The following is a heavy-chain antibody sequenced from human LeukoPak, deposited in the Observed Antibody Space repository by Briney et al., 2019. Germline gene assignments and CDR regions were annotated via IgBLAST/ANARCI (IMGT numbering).Heavy chain of an antibody. Sequence: GASVKVSCKASVYTFTSYGISWVRQAPGQGLEWMGWISAYNGNTNYAQKLQGRVTMTTDTSTSTAYMELRSLRSDDTAVYYCARRGLNCTNGVCYTKNWFDPWGQGTLVTVSS. CDR2: ISAYNGNT. D-gene: IGHD2-8*01. V-gene: IGHV1-18*01. CDR3: ARRGLNCTNGVCYTKNWFDP. CDR1: VYTFTSYG. J-gene: IGHJ5*02.